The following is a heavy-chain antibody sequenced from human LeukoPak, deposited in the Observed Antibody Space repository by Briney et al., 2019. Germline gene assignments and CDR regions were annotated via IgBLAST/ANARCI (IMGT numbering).Heavy chain of an antibody. V-gene: IGHV1-2*02. CDR2: INPNSGGT. CDR3: ARGQRGSSSIDY. J-gene: IGHJ4*02. D-gene: IGHD6-13*01. Sequence: ASVKVSCKASGYTFTGYYKHWVRQAPGQGLEWMGWINPNSGGTNYAQKFHGRVTMTRDTSISTAYMEPSRLRSDDTAVYYCARGQRGSSSIDYWGQGTLVTVSS. CDR1: GYTFTGYY.